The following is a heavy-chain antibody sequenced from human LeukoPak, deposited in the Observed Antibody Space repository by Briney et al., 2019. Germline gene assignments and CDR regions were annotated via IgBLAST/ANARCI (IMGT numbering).Heavy chain of an antibody. J-gene: IGHJ6*02. D-gene: IGHD3-3*01. CDR3: ARVTLAYEWLFNDYYYYGMDV. V-gene: IGHV1-8*01. CDR1: GYTFTSYD. Sequence: ASVKVSCKASGYTFTSYDINWVRQATGQGLEWMGWMNPNSGNTGYAQKFQGRVTMTRNTSISTAYMELSSLRSEDTAVYYCARVTLAYEWLFNDYYYYGMDVWGQGTTVTVSS. CDR2: MNPNSGNT.